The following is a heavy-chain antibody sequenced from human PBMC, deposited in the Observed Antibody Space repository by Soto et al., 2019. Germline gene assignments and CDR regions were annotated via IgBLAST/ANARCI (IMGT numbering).Heavy chain of an antibody. V-gene: IGHV1-69*06. CDR3: ARALGEQYYYYYYVMDV. Sequence: QVQLVQSGAEVKKPGSSVKVSCKASGGTLSSYAISWVRQAPGQGLEWMGGIIPIFGTANYAQKFQGRVTITADKSTSTAYMELSSLRSEDTAVYYCARALGEQYYYYYYVMDVWGQGTTVTVSS. CDR2: IIPIFGTA. D-gene: IGHD4-17*01. J-gene: IGHJ6*02. CDR1: GGTLSSYA.